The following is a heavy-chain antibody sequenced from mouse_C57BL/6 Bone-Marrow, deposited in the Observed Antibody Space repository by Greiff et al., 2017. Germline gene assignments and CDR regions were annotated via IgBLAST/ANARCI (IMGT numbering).Heavy chain of an antibody. Sequence: QVQLQQPGAELVRPGTSVKLSCKASGYTFTSYWMHWVKQRPGQGLEWIGVIDPSDSYTNYNQKFKGKATLTVDTSSSTAYMQLSSLTSEDSAVYYCARSVSHITMVVDNYWGQGTTLTVSS. CDR1: GYTFTSYW. CDR2: IDPSDSYT. D-gene: IGHD1-1*01. V-gene: IGHV1-59*01. J-gene: IGHJ2*01. CDR3: ARSVSHITMVVDNY.